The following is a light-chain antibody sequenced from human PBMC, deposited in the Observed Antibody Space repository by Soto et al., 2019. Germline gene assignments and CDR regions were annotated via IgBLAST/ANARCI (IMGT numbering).Light chain of an antibody. J-gene: IGKJ1*01. V-gene: IGKV4-1*01. CDR2: WAS. Sequence: DIVMTQSPGSLAVSLGERATINCKSSQTVLHGSNYLAWYQQKPGQPPKLLIYWASTRESGVPDRFSGSGSGTDFTLTISSLQAEDGAVYYCQQYYTTPVTFGQGTKVEIK. CDR3: QQYYTTPVT. CDR1: QTVLHGSNY.